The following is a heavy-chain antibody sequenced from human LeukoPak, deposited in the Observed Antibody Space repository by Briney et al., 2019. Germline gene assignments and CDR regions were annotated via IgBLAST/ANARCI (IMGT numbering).Heavy chain of an antibody. V-gene: IGHV3-30*02. D-gene: IGHD3-10*02. J-gene: IGHJ5*02. CDR3: AKARAMFGELLFDP. CDR2: MRYDGSNK. Sequence: PGGSLRLSCAASGFTFSSYGMHWVRQAPGKGLEWVAFMRYDGSNKYYADSVKGRFTISRDNSKNTLYLQMNSLRAEDTAVYYCAKARAMFGELLFDPWGQGTLVTVSS. CDR1: GFTFSSYG.